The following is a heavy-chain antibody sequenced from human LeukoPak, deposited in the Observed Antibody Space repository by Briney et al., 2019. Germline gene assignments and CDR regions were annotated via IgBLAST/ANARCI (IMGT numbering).Heavy chain of an antibody. CDR3: ARGGARESVFGVANIDY. V-gene: IGHV1-2*02. CDR2: INPNSGGT. Sequence: PSVTVSCKASGYTFTGYYMHWVRQAPGQGLEWMGWINPNSGGTNYAQKFQGRVTMTRDTSISTAYMELSRLRSDDTAVYYCARGGARESVFGVANIDYWGQGTLVTVSS. CDR1: GYTFTGYY. J-gene: IGHJ4*02. D-gene: IGHD3-3*01.